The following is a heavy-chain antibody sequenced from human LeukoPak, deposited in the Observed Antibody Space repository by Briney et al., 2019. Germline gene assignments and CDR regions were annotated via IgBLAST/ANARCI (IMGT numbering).Heavy chain of an antibody. D-gene: IGHD2-21*02. J-gene: IGHJ5*02. Sequence: GASVKVSCKASGYTFTNYGISWVRQAPGQGLEWMAWISGYNGETNYAQKFQGRVSLTTDTSTTTDYMELRSLTSDDTAVYYCARDACVSCGGDCCHDPWGQGTLVTVSS. V-gene: IGHV1-18*01. CDR2: ISGYNGET. CDR1: GYTFTNYG. CDR3: ARDACVSCGGDCCHDP.